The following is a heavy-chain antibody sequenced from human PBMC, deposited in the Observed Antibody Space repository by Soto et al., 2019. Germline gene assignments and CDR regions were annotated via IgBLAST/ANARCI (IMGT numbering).Heavy chain of an antibody. D-gene: IGHD6-6*01. CDR2: IYPGDSDT. CDR3: AGTSSSSRFYYYGMDV. J-gene: IGHJ6*02. V-gene: IGHV5-51*01. Sequence: WTRQPPGKGLEWMGIIYPGDSDTRYSPSFQGQVTISADKSISTAYLQRSSLKASDTAMYYCAGTSSSSRFYYYGMDVWGQGTTVTVSS.